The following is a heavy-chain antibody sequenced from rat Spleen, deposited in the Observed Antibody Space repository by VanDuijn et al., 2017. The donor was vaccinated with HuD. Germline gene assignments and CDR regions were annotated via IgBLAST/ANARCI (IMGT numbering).Heavy chain of an antibody. D-gene: IGHD1-12*03. V-gene: IGHV5-62*01. J-gene: IGHJ3*01. CDR1: GFTFSSYG. Sequence: AVQLVESGGGLVQPGKSLKLSCSASGFTFSSYGMHWIRQAPGKGLDWVAFIGSSSGTVYADVVKERFTISRDNAKNTLFLNLNSLKSEDTAIYYCARRGDGSGFAYWGQGTLVTVSS. CDR3: ARRGDGSGFAY. CDR2: IGSSSGT.